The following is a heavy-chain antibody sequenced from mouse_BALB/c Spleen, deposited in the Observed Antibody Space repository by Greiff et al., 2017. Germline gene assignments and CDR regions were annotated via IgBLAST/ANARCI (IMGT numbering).Heavy chain of an antibody. Sequence: EVQGVESGGGLVKPGGSLKLSCAASGFTFSSYTMSWVRQTPEKRLEWVATISSGGGNTYYPDSVKGRFTISRDNAKNNLYLQMSSLRSEDTALYYCARWRYDPDWYFDVWGAGTTVTVSS. CDR1: GFTFSSYT. CDR3: ARWRYDPDWYFDV. V-gene: IGHV5-9*03. CDR2: ISSGGGNT. D-gene: IGHD2-14*01. J-gene: IGHJ1*01.